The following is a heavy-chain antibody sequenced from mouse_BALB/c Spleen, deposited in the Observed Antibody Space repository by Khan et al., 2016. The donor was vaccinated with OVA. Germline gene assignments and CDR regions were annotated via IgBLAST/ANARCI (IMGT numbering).Heavy chain of an antibody. D-gene: IGHD2-4*01. CDR3: AREIYYDYAYYFAIDY. CDR2: IWGDGST. J-gene: IGHJ4*01. CDR1: GFSLTGYG. V-gene: IGHV2-6-7*01. Sequence: VQLKESGPGLVAPSQSLSITCTVPGFSLTGYGVNWLRQPSGKGLEWLGMIWGDGSTDYNSALKSRLSISKDNSKSQVFLKMNSLQTDDTARYYSAREIYYDYAYYFAIDYWGQGTTVTVSS.